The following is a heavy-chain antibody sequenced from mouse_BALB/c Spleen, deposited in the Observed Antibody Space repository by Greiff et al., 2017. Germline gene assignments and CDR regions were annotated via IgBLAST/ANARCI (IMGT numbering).Heavy chain of an antibody. D-gene: IGHD3-1*01. CDR2: INPYNGAT. V-gene: IGHV1-31*01. J-gene: IGHJ4*01. CDR1: GYSFTGYY. CDR3: ARWGYYYAMDY. Sequence: DVKLQESGPELVKPGASVKISCKASGYSFTGYYMHWVKQSHVKSLEWIGRINPYNGATSYNQNFKDKASLTVDKSSSTAYMELHSLTSEDSAVYYCARWGYYYAMDYWGQGTSVTVSS.